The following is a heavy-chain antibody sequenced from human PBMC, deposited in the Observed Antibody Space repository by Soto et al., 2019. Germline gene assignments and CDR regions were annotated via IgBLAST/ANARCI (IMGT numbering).Heavy chain of an antibody. D-gene: IGHD4-17*01. CDR1: GGSITSGGYS. CDR2: IFSSGNS. V-gene: IGHV4-30-2*01. CDR3: ARGGATTVAPFWYFDL. J-gene: IGHJ2*01. Sequence: QLQLQESGSGLIKASETLSLTCTVSGGSITSGGYSWIWVRQPPGKGPEWIGYIFSSGNSHHNPSLEGRVTISIARSRHQFSLKLRSVTAADTATYFCARGGATTVAPFWYFDLWGRGTLVTVSS.